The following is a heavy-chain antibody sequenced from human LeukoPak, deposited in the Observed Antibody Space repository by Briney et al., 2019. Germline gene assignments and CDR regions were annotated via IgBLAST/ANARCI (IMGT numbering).Heavy chain of an antibody. Sequence: KTSETLSLTCAVYGGSFSGYYWSWIRQPPGKGLEWIGEINHSGSTNYNPSLKSRVTISVDTSKNQFPLKLSSVTAADTAVYYCARGPKYYDFWSGYYSSGPLDYYFDYWGQGTLVTVSS. CDR2: INHSGST. CDR3: ARGPKYYDFWSGYYSSGPLDYYFDY. CDR1: GGSFSGYY. D-gene: IGHD3-3*01. J-gene: IGHJ4*02. V-gene: IGHV4-34*01.